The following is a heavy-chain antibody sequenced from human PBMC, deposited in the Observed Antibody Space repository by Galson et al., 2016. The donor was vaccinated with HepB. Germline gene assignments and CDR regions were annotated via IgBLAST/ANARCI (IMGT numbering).Heavy chain of an antibody. CDR2: IRGDGTST. CDR3: IKSDYGDY. J-gene: IGHJ4*02. Sequence: VRQAPGKGLVWVSRIRGDGTSTSYADSVKGRFTISRDNAKNTLYLQMNSLRAEDTAMYYCIKSDYGDYWGQGTLVTVSS. V-gene: IGHV3-74*01.